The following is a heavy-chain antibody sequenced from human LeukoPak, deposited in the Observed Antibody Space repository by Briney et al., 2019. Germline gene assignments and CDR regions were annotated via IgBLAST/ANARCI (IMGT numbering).Heavy chain of an antibody. CDR3: ASGVLRFYRAHFDY. Sequence: GGSLRLSCAASGFTFSDYYMSWIRQAPGKGLEWVSYISSSGSTIYYADSVKGRFTISRDNAKNSLYLQMNSLRAEDTAVYYCASGVLRFYRAHFDYWGQRTLVTVSS. CDR2: ISSSGSTI. J-gene: IGHJ4*02. D-gene: IGHD3-3*01. V-gene: IGHV3-11*01. CDR1: GFTFSDYY.